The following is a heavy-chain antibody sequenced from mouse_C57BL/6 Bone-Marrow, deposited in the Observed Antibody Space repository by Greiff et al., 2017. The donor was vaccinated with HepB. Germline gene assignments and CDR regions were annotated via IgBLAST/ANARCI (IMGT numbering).Heavy chain of an antibody. Sequence: EVQLQQSGPELVKPGASVKISCTASGYSFTDYNMNWVKQSNGKSLEWIGVINPNYGTTSYNQKFKGKATLTVDQSSSTAYMQLNSLTSEDSAVYYGAKGAYGYDSAWFADWGQGTLVTVSA. CDR1: GYSFTDYN. CDR2: INPNYGTT. D-gene: IGHD2-2*01. CDR3: AKGAYGYDSAWFAD. V-gene: IGHV1-39*01. J-gene: IGHJ3*01.